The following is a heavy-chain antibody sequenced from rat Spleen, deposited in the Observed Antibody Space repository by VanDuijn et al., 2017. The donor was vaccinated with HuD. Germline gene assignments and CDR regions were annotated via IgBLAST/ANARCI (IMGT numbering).Heavy chain of an antibody. Sequence: VQLKESGPGLVQPSQTLSLTCTVSGFSLTDYSVHWVRQPPGKGLEWMGVMWSGGNTAHNSALKSRLSISRDTSKSQVFLKINSLQTEDTAIYYCTRDLAAGYYYFDYWGQGVMVTVSS. V-gene: IGHV2S63*01. CDR2: MWSGGNT. CDR3: TRDLAAGYYYFDY. J-gene: IGHJ2*01. CDR1: GFSLTDYS. D-gene: IGHD1-2*01.